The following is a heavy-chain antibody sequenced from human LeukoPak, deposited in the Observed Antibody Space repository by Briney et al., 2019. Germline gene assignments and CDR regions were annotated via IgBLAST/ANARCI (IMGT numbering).Heavy chain of an antibody. CDR2: ISGSGSKT. D-gene: IGHD5-18*01. CDR3: VKEPRGYSFSFDI. Sequence: GGSLRLSCAASGFTFSTCAINWVRQAPGKGLEWVSAISGSGSKTFYADSVKGRFTISRDNPKNTLYLQINSLRPEDTAVYYCVKEPRGYSFSFDIWGQGTMVTASS. V-gene: IGHV3-23*01. J-gene: IGHJ3*02. CDR1: GFTFSTCA.